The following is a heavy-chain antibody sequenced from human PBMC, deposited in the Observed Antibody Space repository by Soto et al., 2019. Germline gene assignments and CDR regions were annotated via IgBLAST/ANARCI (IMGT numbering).Heavy chain of an antibody. CDR2: SRNRANTYST. V-gene: IGHV3-72*01. CDR3: AGSRPHTFEF. CDR1: GFVFSEYY. J-gene: IGHJ4*02. Sequence: QLVESGGGLVQPGGSLKLSCVGSGFVFSEYYVDWVRQGPGKGLEWVARSRNRANTYSTQYAPSVKGRFIISRDNSRSSVSLQMNSLKIDATAVYYCAGSRPHTFEFWGPGAPVSVSS.